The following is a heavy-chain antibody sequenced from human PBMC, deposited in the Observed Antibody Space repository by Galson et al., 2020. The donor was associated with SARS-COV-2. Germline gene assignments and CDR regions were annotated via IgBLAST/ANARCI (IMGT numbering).Heavy chain of an antibody. CDR3: ARGGAGDCSGGTCYSYYYYGMDV. CDR1: GGSISSSNW. D-gene: IGHD2-15*01. V-gene: IGHV4-4*02. CDR2: IDHRGST. J-gene: IGHJ6*02. Sequence: SETLYLTCAVSGGSISSSNWWSWVRQPPGKGLEWIGEIDHRGSTNYNPSPKSRVTISVDKSKNQFSLKLSSVTAADTAVYYCARGGAGDCSGGTCYSYYYYGMDVWGQGTTVTVSS.